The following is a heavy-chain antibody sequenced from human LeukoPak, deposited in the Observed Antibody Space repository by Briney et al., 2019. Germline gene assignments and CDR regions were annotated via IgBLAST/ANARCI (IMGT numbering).Heavy chain of an antibody. CDR2: ISAYNGNT. CDR1: GYTFTSYG. Sequence: ASVKVSCKASGYTFTSYGISWVRQAPGQGLEWMGWISAYNGNTNYAQKLQGRVTMTTDTSTSTAYMELRSLRSDDTTVYYCARSPSYNWNDGGDYWGQGTLITVSS. D-gene: IGHD1-1*01. J-gene: IGHJ4*02. CDR3: ARSPSYNWNDGGDY. V-gene: IGHV1-18*04.